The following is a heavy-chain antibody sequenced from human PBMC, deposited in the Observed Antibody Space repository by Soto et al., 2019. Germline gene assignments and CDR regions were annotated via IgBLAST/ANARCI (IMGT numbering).Heavy chain of an antibody. D-gene: IGHD3-22*01. CDR3: SHMRGSRLFGMDV. CDR1: GFSLSISGVG. CDR2: IFSNDDK. V-gene: IGHV2-5*01. J-gene: IGHJ6*02. Sequence: QITLKESGPTLVKPTQPLTLTCTFSGFSLSISGVGVGWIRQPPGKALEWLALIFSNDDKRYSPSLKNRLTITNDTSKNQVVLIMTNIDPVHTATYYCSHMRGSRLFGMDVWGQGTTVTVSS.